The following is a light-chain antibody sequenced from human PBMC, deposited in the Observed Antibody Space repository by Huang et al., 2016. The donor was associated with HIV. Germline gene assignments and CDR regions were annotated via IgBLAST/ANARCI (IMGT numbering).Light chain of an antibody. CDR3: MQVLQTPRT. CDR1: QSLLHSNGYNY. J-gene: IGKJ1*01. V-gene: IGKV2-28*01. CDR2: LGS. Sequence: DIVMTQSPLSLPVTPGEPASISCSSRQSLLHSNGYNYLDWYLQKPGQSPQLLIYLGSNRASGVPDRFSGGGSGTYFTLKISRVEAEDVGVYYCMQVLQTPRTFGQGTKVEIK.